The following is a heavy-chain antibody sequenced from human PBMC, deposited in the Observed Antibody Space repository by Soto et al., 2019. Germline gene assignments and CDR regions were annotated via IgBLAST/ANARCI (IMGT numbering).Heavy chain of an antibody. D-gene: IGHD2-2*01. V-gene: IGHV1-18*01. CDR1: GYTFTSYG. CDR3: AREYCSSTSCYLPDY. J-gene: IGHJ4*02. Sequence: ASVKVSCKASGYTFTSYGISWVRQAPGQGLEWMGWISTYNGNTNYAQKLQGRVTMTTDASTSTVYMELRSLRSDDTALYYCAREYCSSTSCYLPDYWGQGTLVTVSS. CDR2: ISTYNGNT.